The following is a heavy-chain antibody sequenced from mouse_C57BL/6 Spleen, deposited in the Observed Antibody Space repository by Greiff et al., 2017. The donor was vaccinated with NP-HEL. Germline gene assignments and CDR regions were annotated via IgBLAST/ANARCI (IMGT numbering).Heavy chain of an antibody. D-gene: IGHD2-3*01. J-gene: IGHJ2*01. CDR2: IYPGDGDT. Sequence: QVQLKQSGAELVKPGASVKISCKASGYAFSSYWMNWVKQRPGKGLEWIGQIYPGDGDTNYNGKFKGKATLTADKSSSTAYMQLSSLTSEDSAVYFCARCDGYFYYFDYWGQGTTLTVSS. CDR3: ARCDGYFYYFDY. CDR1: GYAFSSYW. V-gene: IGHV1-80*01.